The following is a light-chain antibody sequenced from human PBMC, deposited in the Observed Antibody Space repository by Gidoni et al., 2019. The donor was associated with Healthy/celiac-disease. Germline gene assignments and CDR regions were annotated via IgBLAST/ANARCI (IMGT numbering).Light chain of an antibody. Sequence: DIQMTQSPSSLSASVGDRVTITCRASQDISNRLAWFQRKPGTAPKSLIYAASSLQSGVPSKFSGSGSGTDFTLTITSLQPEDFATYYCQHYHTYPLTFGGXTKVEIK. CDR2: AAS. CDR1: QDISNR. V-gene: IGKV1-16*02. J-gene: IGKJ4*01. CDR3: QHYHTYPLT.